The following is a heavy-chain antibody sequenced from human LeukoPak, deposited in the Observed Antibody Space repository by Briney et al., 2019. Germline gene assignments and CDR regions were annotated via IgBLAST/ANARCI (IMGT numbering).Heavy chain of an antibody. V-gene: IGHV4-34*01. CDR2: INHSGST. D-gene: IGHD3-22*01. Sequence: SETLSLTCAVYGGSFSGYYWSWIRQPPGKGLEWIGEINHSGSTNYNPSLKSRVTISVDTSKNQFSLKLNSVTAADTAVYYCARAQPHYYDSSGYRNWFDPWGQGTLVTVSS. CDR3: ARAQPHYYDSSGYRNWFDP. J-gene: IGHJ5*02. CDR1: GGSFSGYY.